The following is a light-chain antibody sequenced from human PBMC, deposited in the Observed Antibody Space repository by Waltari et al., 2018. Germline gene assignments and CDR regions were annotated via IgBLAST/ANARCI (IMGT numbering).Light chain of an antibody. CDR1: QSVGHY. V-gene: IGKV1-39*01. CDR2: AAS. CDR3: QHSSITPYT. Sequence: VTITCRSSQSVGHYLNWYQQKPQQAPRLLIYAASTLQSGVPSRFSGSGSETHFTLTISPLQSEDFATYYCQHSSITPYTFGQGTKLEI. J-gene: IGKJ2*01.